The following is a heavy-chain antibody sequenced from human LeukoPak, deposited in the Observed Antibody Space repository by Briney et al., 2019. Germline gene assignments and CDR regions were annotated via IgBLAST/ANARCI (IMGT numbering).Heavy chain of an antibody. Sequence: GGSLTLSCAASGCTFSSYGMHWVRQAPGKGLEWVAFIRYDGSNKYYADSVKGRFTISRDNSKNTLYLQMNSLRAEYTAVYYCAKPDNGDCPEVGYWGQGTLVTVSS. J-gene: IGHJ4*02. CDR2: IRYDGSNK. V-gene: IGHV3-30*02. CDR3: AKPDNGDCPEVGY. D-gene: IGHD4-17*01. CDR1: GCTFSSYG.